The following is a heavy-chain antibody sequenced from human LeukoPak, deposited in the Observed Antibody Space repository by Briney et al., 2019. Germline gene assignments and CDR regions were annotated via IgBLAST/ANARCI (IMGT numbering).Heavy chain of an antibody. CDR2: ISSSGGST. J-gene: IGHJ4*02. Sequence: GGSLRLSCAASGFTFSSYAMSWVRQAPGKGLEWVSAISSSGGSTYYADSVKGRFTISRDNSKNTLYLQMNSLRAEDTAVYYCAKGGAEAGTLYLEYWGQGTLVTVSS. CDR1: GFTFSSYA. D-gene: IGHD6-13*01. CDR3: AKGGAEAGTLYLEY. V-gene: IGHV3-23*01.